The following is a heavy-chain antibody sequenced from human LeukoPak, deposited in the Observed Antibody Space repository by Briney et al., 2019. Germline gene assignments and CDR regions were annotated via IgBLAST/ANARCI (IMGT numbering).Heavy chain of an antibody. D-gene: IGHD6-19*01. J-gene: IGHJ6*02. Sequence: GGSLRPSCAASGFTFSDYYMSWIRQAPGKGLEWVSYISSSGSTIYYADSVKGRFTISRDNAKNSLYLQMNSLRAEDTAVYYCAREHSSGWYYYYGMDVWGQGTTVTVSS. CDR1: GFTFSDYY. CDR2: ISSSGSTI. CDR3: AREHSSGWYYYYGMDV. V-gene: IGHV3-11*01.